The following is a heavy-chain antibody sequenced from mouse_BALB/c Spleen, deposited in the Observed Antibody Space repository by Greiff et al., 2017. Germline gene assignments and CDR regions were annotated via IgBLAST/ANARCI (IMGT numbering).Heavy chain of an antibody. CDR1: GYSFTGYF. V-gene: IGHV1-20*02. CDR2: INPYNGDT. Sequence: VQLQQSGPELVKPGASVKISCKASGYSFTGYFMNWVMQSHGKSLEWIGRINPYNGDTFYNQKFKGKATLTVDKSSSKAHMELRSLASEDSTVYYCAREHGYALGYWGQGTSVTVSS. CDR3: AREHGYALGY. J-gene: IGHJ4*01.